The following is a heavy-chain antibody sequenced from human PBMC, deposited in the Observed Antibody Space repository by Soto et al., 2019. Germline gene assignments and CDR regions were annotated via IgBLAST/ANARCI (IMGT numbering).Heavy chain of an antibody. CDR3: AHRGPGGYCSSTICYALDY. CDR2: IYWDDDK. D-gene: IGHD2-2*01. CDR1: GFSLSTSGVG. Sequence: SGPTLVNPTQTLTLTCTFSGFSLSTSGVGVGWIRQPPGKALEWLALIYWDDDKRYSPSLKSRLTITKDTSKNQVVLTMTNMDPVDTATYYCAHRGPGGYCSSTICYALDYWGQGTLVTVSS. V-gene: IGHV2-5*02. J-gene: IGHJ4*02.